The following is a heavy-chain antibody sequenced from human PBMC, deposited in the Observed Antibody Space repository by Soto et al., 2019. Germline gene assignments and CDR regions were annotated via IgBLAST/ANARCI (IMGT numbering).Heavy chain of an antibody. D-gene: IGHD2-2*03. CDR3: ASAFGYCSSTSCLLVAFDI. CDR1: GGSIIRGGYY. V-gene: IGHV4-31*03. Sequence: PTQTLSFTCTVPGGSIIRGGYYWSWISQHPGEVLEWIGYIYYSGSTYYNPSLKSRATIAVDTSKNQFSLKLSSVTAADTAVYYCASAFGYCSSTSCLLVAFDIWGQGTMVT. J-gene: IGHJ3*02. CDR2: IYYSGST.